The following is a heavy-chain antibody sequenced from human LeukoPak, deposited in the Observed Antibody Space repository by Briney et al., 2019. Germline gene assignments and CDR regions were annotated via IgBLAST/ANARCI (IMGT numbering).Heavy chain of an antibody. Sequence: GGSLRLSCAASGFTFSSYDMSWVRQAPGKGLEWASSISGSGGSTYYADSVKGRFTISRDNSKNTLYLQMNSLRAEDTAVYYCAKDLYCSSTSCYEAVYWGQGTLVTVSS. CDR3: AKDLYCSSTSCYEAVY. CDR1: GFTFSSYD. D-gene: IGHD2-2*01. CDR2: ISGSGGST. V-gene: IGHV3-23*01. J-gene: IGHJ4*02.